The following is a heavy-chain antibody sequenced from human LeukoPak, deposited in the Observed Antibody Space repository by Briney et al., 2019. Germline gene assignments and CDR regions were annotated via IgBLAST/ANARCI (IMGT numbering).Heavy chain of an antibody. CDR2: MSYDANNK. V-gene: IGHV3-30-3*01. CDR3: ARGGTYYDYWSDS. CDR1: GFTFSRYT. D-gene: IGHD3-3*01. Sequence: PGGSLRLSCAASGFTFSRYTMHWVRQAPGKGLQWVAVMSYDANNKYYADSVKGRFTISRDHSKSTLYLQMNSLRPEDTAVYCCARGGTYYDYWSDSWGRGTLVTVSS. J-gene: IGHJ5*02.